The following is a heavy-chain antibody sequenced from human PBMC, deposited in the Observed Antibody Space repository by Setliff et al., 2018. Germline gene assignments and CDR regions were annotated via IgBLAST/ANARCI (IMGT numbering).Heavy chain of an antibody. CDR1: GDSINSGTYY. J-gene: IGHJ5*02. Sequence: PSETLSLTCSVSGDSINSGTYYWSWFRQSAGKGLEWIGRIYIGGSTNYNPSLKSRVTISLDTSKNHFSLTLTSVTAADTAVYYCARGRGLEWLPESWFDPWGQGTLVTVSS. V-gene: IGHV4-61*02. CDR2: IYIGGST. CDR3: ARGRGLEWLPESWFDP. D-gene: IGHD3-3*01.